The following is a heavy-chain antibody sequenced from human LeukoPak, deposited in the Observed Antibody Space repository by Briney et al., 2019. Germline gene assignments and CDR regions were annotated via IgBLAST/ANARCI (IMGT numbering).Heavy chain of an antibody. CDR3: ARDSGYDVFDY. CDR1: GGPISSYY. V-gene: IGHV4-4*07. Sequence: PSETLSRTCTVSGGPISSYYWSWIREPAGKGLEWIGRIYTSGSTNYNPSLKSRVTMSVDTSKNQFSLKLSSVTAADTAVYFCARDSGYDVFDYWGQGTLVTVSS. CDR2: IYTSGST. J-gene: IGHJ4*02. D-gene: IGHD5-12*01.